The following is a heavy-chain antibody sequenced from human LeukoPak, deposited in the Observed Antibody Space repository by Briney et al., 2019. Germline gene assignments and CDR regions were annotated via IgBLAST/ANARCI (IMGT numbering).Heavy chain of an antibody. CDR3: ARVGGRTTVTPLDY. J-gene: IGHJ4*02. CDR2: IYYSGST. CDR1: GGSISSYY. D-gene: IGHD4-17*01. V-gene: IGHV4-59*08. Sequence: SETLSLTCTVSGGSISSYYWSWIRQPPGKGLEWIGYIYYSGSTNYNPSLKSRVTISVDTSKNQFSLKLSSVTAADTAVYYCARVGGRTTVTPLDYWGQGTLVTVSS.